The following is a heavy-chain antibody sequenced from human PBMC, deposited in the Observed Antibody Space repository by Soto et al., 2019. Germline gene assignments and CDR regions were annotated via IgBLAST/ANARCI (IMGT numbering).Heavy chain of an antibody. CDR2: IIPIFGTA. D-gene: IGHD6-13*01. Sequence: SVKVSCKASGGTFSSYAISWVRQAPGQGLEWMGGIIPIFGTANYAQKFQGRVTITADESTSTAYMELSSLRSEDTAVYYCARGVAAAGTQHYFDYWGQGTLVTVSS. J-gene: IGHJ4*02. CDR3: ARGVAAAGTQHYFDY. V-gene: IGHV1-69*13. CDR1: GGTFSSYA.